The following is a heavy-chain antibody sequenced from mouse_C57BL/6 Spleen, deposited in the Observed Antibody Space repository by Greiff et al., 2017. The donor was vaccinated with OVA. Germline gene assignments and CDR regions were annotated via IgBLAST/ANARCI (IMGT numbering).Heavy chain of an antibody. Sequence: VQLQQPGAELVKPGASVKMSCKASGYTFTSYWLTWVKQRPGQGLEWIGDIYPGSGSTNYNEKFKSKATLTVDTSSSTAYMQLSSLTSEDSAVYYCARRTFTTVVVDAMDYWGQGTSVTVSS. CDR3: ARRTFTTVVVDAMDY. CDR1: GYTFTSYW. D-gene: IGHD1-1*01. V-gene: IGHV1-55*01. CDR2: IYPGSGST. J-gene: IGHJ4*01.